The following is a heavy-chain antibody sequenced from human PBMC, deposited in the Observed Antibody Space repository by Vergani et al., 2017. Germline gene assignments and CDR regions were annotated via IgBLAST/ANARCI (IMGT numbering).Heavy chain of an antibody. CDR2: INPSGGST. V-gene: IGHV1-46*01. D-gene: IGHD3-22*01. Sequence: QVQLVQSGAEVKKPGASVKVSCKASGYTFTSYYMHWVRQAPXQGLEWMGIINPSGGSTSYAQKFQGRVTMTRDTSTSTVYMELSSLRSEDTAVYYCARTYYDDSSGYYPHWYFDLWGRGTLVTVSS. J-gene: IGHJ2*01. CDR3: ARTYYDDSSGYYPHWYFDL. CDR1: GYTFTSYY.